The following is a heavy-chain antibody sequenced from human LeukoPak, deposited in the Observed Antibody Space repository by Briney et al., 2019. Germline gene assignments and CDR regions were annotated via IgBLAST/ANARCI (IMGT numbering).Heavy chain of an antibody. D-gene: IGHD6-19*01. CDR1: GGSISSGGYS. Sequence: SETLSLTCAVSGGSISSGGYSWSWIRQPPGKGLEWIGYIYHSGSTNYNPSLKSRVTISVDTSKNQFSLKLSSVTAADTAVYYCARGVRSAVAGSRGYFDYWGQGTLVTVSS. CDR3: ARGVRSAVAGSRGYFDY. J-gene: IGHJ4*02. CDR2: IYHSGST. V-gene: IGHV4-30-2*01.